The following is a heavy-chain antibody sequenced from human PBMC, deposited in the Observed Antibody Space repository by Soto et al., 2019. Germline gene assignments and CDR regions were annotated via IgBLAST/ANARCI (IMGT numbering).Heavy chain of an antibody. Sequence: QITLKESGPTLVKPTQTLTLTCTFSGFSLSTSGVGVGWIRQPPGKALEWLALIYWDDDKRYSPSLKRRLTITKDTSKSQVVLTMTTMDPVDTATYYCAPRLWDYDSSRNCFDPWGQGTLVTVSS. CDR3: APRLWDYDSSRNCFDP. J-gene: IGHJ5*02. V-gene: IGHV2-5*02. CDR1: GFSLSTSGVG. D-gene: IGHD3-22*01. CDR2: IYWDDDK.